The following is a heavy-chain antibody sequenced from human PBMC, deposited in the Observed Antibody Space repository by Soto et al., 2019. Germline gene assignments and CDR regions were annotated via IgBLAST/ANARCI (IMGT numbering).Heavy chain of an antibody. CDR1: GGAISGYY. D-gene: IGHD3-3*01. V-gene: IGHV4-4*07. CDR3: AGGQRFADSFNP. CDR2: IYSSGGT. Sequence: QVQLQESGPGLVKPSETLSLTCTVSGGAISGYYWTWIRQTAGKGLEWIGRIYSSGGTKYNPSLQSRVTMALDTSINQFALRVTSVTAADTAVYYCAGGQRFADSFNPWGQGALVTVSS. J-gene: IGHJ5*02.